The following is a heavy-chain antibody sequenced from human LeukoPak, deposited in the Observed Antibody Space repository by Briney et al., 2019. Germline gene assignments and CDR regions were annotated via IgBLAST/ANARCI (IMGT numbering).Heavy chain of an antibody. CDR1: GFTFSSYA. V-gene: IGHV3-30-3*01. Sequence: GRSLRLSCAASGFTFSSYAMHWVRQAPGKGLEWVAVISYDGSNKYYADSVKGRFTISRDNSKNTLYLQMNSLRAEDTAVYYCAKAPGLANNWFDPWGQGTLVTVSS. J-gene: IGHJ5*02. CDR2: ISYDGSNK. D-gene: IGHD6-19*01. CDR3: AKAPGLANNWFDP.